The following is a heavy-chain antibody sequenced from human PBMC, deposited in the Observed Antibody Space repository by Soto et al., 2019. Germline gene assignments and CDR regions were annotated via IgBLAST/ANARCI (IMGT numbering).Heavy chain of an antibody. J-gene: IGHJ3*02. CDR3: AIWALDYDYIWGSYRRGAFDI. CDR2: INAGNGNT. V-gene: IGHV1-3*01. Sequence: ASVKVSCKASGYTFTSYAMHWVRQAPGQRLEWMGWINAGNGNTKYSQKFQGRVTITRDTSASTAYMELSSLRSEDTAVYYCAIWALDYDYIWGSYRRGAFDIWGRGTMDTVSS. CDR1: GYTFTSYA. D-gene: IGHD3-16*02.